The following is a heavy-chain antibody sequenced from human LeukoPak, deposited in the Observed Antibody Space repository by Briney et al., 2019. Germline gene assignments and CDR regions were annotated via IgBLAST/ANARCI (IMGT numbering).Heavy chain of an antibody. V-gene: IGHV3-7*01. D-gene: IGHD6-19*01. CDR1: GFTFRNHW. CDR2: INQDGSEN. CDR3: ARDSSGWAFDY. Sequence: GGSLRLSCAASGFTFRNHWMGWVRQAPGRGVEWVASINQDGSENYYVDSVKGRFTISRDNAKNSLYLQMNSLRAEDTAVYYCARDSSGWAFDYWGQGTRVTVSS. J-gene: IGHJ4*02.